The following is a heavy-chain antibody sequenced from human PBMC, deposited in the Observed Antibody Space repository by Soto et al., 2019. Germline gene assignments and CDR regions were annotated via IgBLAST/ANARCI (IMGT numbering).Heavy chain of an antibody. D-gene: IGHD6-6*01. Sequence: PXQALSLTAAISGDSVSSNNAACHLIRHSPSRGLEWLGRTYYRSKWYNDYAMSVKGRITINPDTSKDHFSLQLNSVTPEDTAVYYCARAHLIASRLMWYLDLWGRGTLVTVSS. CDR3: ARAHLIASRLMWYLDL. V-gene: IGHV6-1*01. CDR2: TYYRSKWYN. J-gene: IGHJ2*01. CDR1: GDSVSSNNAA.